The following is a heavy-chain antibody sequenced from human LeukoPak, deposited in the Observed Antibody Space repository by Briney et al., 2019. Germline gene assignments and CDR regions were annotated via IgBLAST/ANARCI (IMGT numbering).Heavy chain of an antibody. D-gene: IGHD2-2*01. CDR2: INAYNGNT. J-gene: IGHJ6*03. V-gene: IGHV1-18*01. CDR3: ARAVVVVPAAMDPKDLNEYYYYMDV. CDR1: GYTFTNYG. Sequence: GASVKVSCKASGYTFTNYGISWVRQAPGQGLEWMGWINAYNGNTSSAQKLQGRVTMTTDTSTSTAYMEVRSLRSDDTAVYYCARAVVVVPAAMDPKDLNEYYYYMDVWGKGTTVTVSS.